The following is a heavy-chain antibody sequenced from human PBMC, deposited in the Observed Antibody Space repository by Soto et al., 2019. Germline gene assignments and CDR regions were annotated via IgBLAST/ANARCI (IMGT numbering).Heavy chain of an antibody. CDR2: INPNSGNT. V-gene: IGHV1-8*01. CDR3: ARYSSSWNWFDP. J-gene: IGHJ5*02. D-gene: IGHD6-13*01. Sequence: ASVKVSCKASGYTFTSYDINWVRQATGQGLEWMGWINPNSGNTGYAQKFQGRVTMTRNTSISTAYMELSSLRSEDTAVYYCARYSSSWNWFDPWGQGTLVTVSS. CDR1: GYTFTSYD.